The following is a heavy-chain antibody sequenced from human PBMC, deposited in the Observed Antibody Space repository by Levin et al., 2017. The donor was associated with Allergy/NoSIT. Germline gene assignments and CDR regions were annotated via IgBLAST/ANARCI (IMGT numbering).Heavy chain of an antibody. CDR1: GGSVTTDTSY. V-gene: IGHV4-61*01. CDR3: ARVGQKLPGYYCFED. CDR2: VYYRGST. D-gene: IGHD2-15*01. J-gene: IGHJ4*02. Sequence: GSLRLSCTVSGGSVTTDTSYWSWIRRPPGTGLEWIGYVYYRGSTNYNPSLKSRVTISVDTFKNQFSLELKSMTAADTAFYYCARVGQKLPGYYCFEDWGQGTLVTVSS.